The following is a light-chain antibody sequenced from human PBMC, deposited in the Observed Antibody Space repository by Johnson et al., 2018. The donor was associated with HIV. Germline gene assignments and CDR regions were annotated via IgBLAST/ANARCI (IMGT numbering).Light chain of an antibody. CDR1: SSNIGNNY. Sequence: QAVLTQPPSVSAAPGQKVTVPCSGSSSNIGNNYVSWYQQVPGTAPKLLIYDNTRRPSGIPDRFSGSKSGTSATLGITGLQTGDEADYYCGTWDSSLSAFYVFGTGTKVTVL. CDR3: GTWDSSLSAFYV. V-gene: IGLV1-51*01. CDR2: DNT. J-gene: IGLJ1*01.